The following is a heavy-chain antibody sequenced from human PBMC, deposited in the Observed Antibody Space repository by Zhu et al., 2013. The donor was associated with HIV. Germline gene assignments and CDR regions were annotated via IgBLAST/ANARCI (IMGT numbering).Heavy chain of an antibody. CDR1: GGSISSYY. D-gene: IGHD4-17*01. Sequence: QVQLQESGPGLVKPSETLSLTCTVSGGSISSYYWSWIRQPPGKGLEWIGYIYYSGSTNYNPSLKSRVTISVDTSKNQFSLKLSSVTAADTAVYYCARARPDYGGNPGVGCMDVWGKGTTVTVSS. CDR3: ARARPDYGGNPGVGCMDV. J-gene: IGHJ6*04. CDR2: IYYSGST. V-gene: IGHV4-59*01.